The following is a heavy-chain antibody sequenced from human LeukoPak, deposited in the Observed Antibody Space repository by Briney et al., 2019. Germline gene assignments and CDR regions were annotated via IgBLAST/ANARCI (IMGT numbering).Heavy chain of an antibody. CDR1: GFTFSSYS. J-gene: IGHJ4*02. CDR2: ISSSSSTI. CDR3: ARAHEPYDSSGSVFDY. Sequence: PGGSLRLSCAASGFTFSSYSINWVRQAPGKGLEWVSYISSSSSTIYYADSVKGRFTIPRDDAKNSLYLQMNSLRAEDTAVYYCARAHEPYDSSGSVFDYWGQGTLVTVSS. V-gene: IGHV3-48*04. D-gene: IGHD3-22*01.